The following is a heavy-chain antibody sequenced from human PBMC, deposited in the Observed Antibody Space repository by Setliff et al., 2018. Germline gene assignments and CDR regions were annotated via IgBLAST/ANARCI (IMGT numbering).Heavy chain of an antibody. CDR2: ISSTITST. Sequence: GGSLRLSCAASGFTFSSSAMAWVRQAPGKGLEWVSAISSTITSTYYADSVKGRFTISRDNSKNTLDLQMNSLRAEDTAVYYCAKHGAYNDFLTGYNFYYDMDVWGQGTTVTVSS. CDR1: GFTFSSSA. CDR3: AKHGAYNDFLTGYNFYYDMDV. V-gene: IGHV3-23*01. J-gene: IGHJ6*02. D-gene: IGHD3-9*01.